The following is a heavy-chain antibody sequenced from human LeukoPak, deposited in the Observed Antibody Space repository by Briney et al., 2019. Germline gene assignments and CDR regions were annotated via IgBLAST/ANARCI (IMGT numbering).Heavy chain of an antibody. V-gene: IGHV3-23*01. D-gene: IGHD2-21*02. CDR3: ARDSDVLKVVTAGAFDI. J-gene: IGHJ3*02. CDR2: FSGSGGST. CDR1: GFTFSSYA. Sequence: GGSLRLSCAASGFTFSSYAMSWVRQAPGKGLEWVSGFSGSGGSTFYADSVKGRFIISRDNSKNTLYLQMNSLRAEDTAVYYCARDSDVLKVVTAGAFDIWGQGTMVTVSS.